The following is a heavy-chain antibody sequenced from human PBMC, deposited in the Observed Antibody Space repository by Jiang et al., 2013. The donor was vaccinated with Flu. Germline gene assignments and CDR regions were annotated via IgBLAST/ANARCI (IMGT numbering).Heavy chain of an antibody. CDR2: IYYSGST. CDR3: ARGSRMEQQLDLGIDY. Sequence: GLVKPSETLSPTCTVSGGSISSSSYYWGWIRQPPGKGLEWIGSIYYSGSTYYNPSLKSRVTISVDTSKNQFSLKLSSVTAADTAVYYCARGSRMEQQLDLGIDYWGQGTLVTVSS. CDR1: GGSISSSSYY. D-gene: IGHD6-13*01. J-gene: IGHJ4*02. V-gene: IGHV4-39*01.